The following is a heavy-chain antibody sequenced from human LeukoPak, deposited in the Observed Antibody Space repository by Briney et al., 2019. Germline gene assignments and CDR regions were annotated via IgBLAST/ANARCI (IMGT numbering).Heavy chain of an antibody. CDR2: INHSGST. J-gene: IGHJ4*02. Sequence: SETLSLTCVLYGGSSSGYYWSWIRQPPGKGLEWIGEINHSGSTNYNPSLKSRVTISVDTSKNQFSLKLSSVTAADTAVYYCASNTGTVFDYWDQGALVTVSS. CDR3: ASNTGTVFDY. CDR1: GGSSSGYY. D-gene: IGHD7-27*01. V-gene: IGHV4-34*01.